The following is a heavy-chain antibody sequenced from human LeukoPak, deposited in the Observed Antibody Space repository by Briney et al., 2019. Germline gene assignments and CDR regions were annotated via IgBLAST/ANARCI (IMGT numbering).Heavy chain of an antibody. V-gene: IGHV3-11*06. CDR3: ARDRGSFYYGMDV. CDR2: ISSSSSYT. CDR1: GFTFSDCY. D-gene: IGHD1-26*01. Sequence: PGGSLRLSCAASGFTFSDCYMSWIRQAPGKGLEWVSYISSSSSYTNYADSVKGRFTISRDNAKNSLYLQMNSLRAEDTAVYYCARDRGSFYYGMDVWGQGTTVTVSS. J-gene: IGHJ6*02.